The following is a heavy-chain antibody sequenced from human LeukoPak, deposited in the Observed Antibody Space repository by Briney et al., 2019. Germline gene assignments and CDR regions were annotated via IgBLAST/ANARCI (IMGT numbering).Heavy chain of an antibody. Sequence: PSENLSFNSTGSACTINSYNWSWIRQPQGQELKWSRNIYYSGSTNYNPSLKSRVTISVDTSKNQFSLKLSSVTAADTAVYYCARDNYGSGSLLLDNWFDPWGQGTLVTVSS. CDR2: IYYSGST. CDR1: ACTINSYN. D-gene: IGHD3-10*01. J-gene: IGHJ5*02. V-gene: IGHV4-59*01. CDR3: ARDNYGSGSLLLDNWFDP.